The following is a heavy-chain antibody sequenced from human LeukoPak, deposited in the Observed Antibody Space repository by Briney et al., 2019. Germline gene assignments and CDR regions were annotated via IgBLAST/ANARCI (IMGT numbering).Heavy chain of an antibody. D-gene: IGHD1-26*01. CDR3: AANGYYTIEN. CDR2: IHHTGST. Sequence: GSLRLSCAASGFTFSNYWMTWVRQAPGKGLEWIGEIHHTGSTNYNPSLKSRVTISVDKSKNQFSLNFNSMSAADSAVYYCAANGYYTIENWGQGTLVTVSS. CDR1: GFTFSNYW. J-gene: IGHJ4*02. V-gene: IGHV4-4*02.